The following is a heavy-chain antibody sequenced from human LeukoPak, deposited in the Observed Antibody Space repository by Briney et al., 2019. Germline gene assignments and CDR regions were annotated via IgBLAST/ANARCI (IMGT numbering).Heavy chain of an antibody. V-gene: IGHV1-2*04. CDR1: GYTSTGYY. CDR3: ARDRGGTGDHWFDP. D-gene: IGHD3-10*01. J-gene: IGHJ5*02. Sequence: ASVKVSCKASGYTSTGYYMHWVRQAPGQGLEWMGWINPNSGGTNYAQKFQGWVTMTRDTSISTAYMELSRLRSDDTAVYYCARDRGGTGDHWFDPWGQGTLVTVSS. CDR2: INPNSGGT.